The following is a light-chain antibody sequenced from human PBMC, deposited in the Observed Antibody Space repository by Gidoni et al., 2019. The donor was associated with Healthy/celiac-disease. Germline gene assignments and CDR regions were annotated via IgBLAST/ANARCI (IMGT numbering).Light chain of an antibody. Sequence: IVMTQSPLSLPVTPGEPASISCRSSQSLLHSNGYNYLDWYLQKPVQSPQLLIYLGSNRASGVPDRFSGSGSGTDFTLKISRVEAEDVGVYYCMQALQTPRTFXQXTKLEIK. CDR2: LGS. J-gene: IGKJ2*02. V-gene: IGKV2-28*01. CDR1: QSLLHSNGYNY. CDR3: MQALQTPRT.